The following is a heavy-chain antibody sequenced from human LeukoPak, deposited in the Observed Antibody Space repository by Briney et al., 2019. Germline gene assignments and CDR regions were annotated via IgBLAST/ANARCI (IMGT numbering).Heavy chain of an antibody. J-gene: IGHJ4*02. D-gene: IGHD4-17*01. V-gene: IGHV3-21*01. CDR2: ISSSTSYI. Sequence: GGSLRLSCAASGFTFSSNDMKWVPEAPGKRLECVSSISSSTSYIHYADSGKARSRISRDNPKNPLYLAMTSLRAGDTAVYYCARERDHYDDPGPLDYWGQGTLVTVSS. CDR3: ARERDHYDDPGPLDY. CDR1: GFTFSSND.